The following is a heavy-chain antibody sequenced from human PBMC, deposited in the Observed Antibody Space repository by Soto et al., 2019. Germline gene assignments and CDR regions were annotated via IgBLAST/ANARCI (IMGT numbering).Heavy chain of an antibody. V-gene: IGHV4-39*01. CDR2: IYYSGST. Sequence: QLQLQESGPGLLKPSETLSLTCTVSGVSISSSSYYWGWIRQPPGKGLEWIVSIYYSGSTYYNPSLKSRVTISLDTSTTHFSLKLSAVTAEDTAVYYCASSLITMGPEVAGGQGNRVTVSS. CDR3: ASSLITMGPEVA. J-gene: IGHJ4*02. D-gene: IGHD3-16*01. CDR1: GVSISSSSYY.